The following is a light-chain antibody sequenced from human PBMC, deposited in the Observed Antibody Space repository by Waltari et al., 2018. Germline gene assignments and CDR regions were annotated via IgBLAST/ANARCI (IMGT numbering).Light chain of an antibody. CDR2: RNK. Sequence: QSVLTQPPSASGTPGQRVTISCSGSSSNIGSNYVYWYQQLPGTAPKLLLYRNKRLPSGVPVRFSGSKSGTAAALAISGRRSEDEADYYCAAWDDSLSGPVFGGGTKLTVL. V-gene: IGLV1-47*01. CDR3: AAWDDSLSGPV. CDR1: SSNIGSNY. J-gene: IGLJ3*02.